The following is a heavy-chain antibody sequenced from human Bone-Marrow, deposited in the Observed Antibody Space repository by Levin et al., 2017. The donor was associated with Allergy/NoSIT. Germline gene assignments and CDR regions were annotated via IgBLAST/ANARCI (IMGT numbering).Heavy chain of an antibody. D-gene: IGHD3/OR15-3a*01. CDR3: ARGLNTLPRSTTDY. Sequence: ASVKVSCKTSGYTFTGNYLHWVRQAPGQGLECMGWINPNSGGTNYAQKFLGRVTMTRDSSISTAYMELSSLTSDDTAVDYCARGLNTLPRSTTDYWGQGTLVTVSS. CDR2: INPNSGGT. CDR1: GYTFTGNY. J-gene: IGHJ4*02. V-gene: IGHV1-2*02.